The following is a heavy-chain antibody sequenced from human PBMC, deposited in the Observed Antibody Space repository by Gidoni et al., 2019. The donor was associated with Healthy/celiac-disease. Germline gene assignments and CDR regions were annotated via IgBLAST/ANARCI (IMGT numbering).Heavy chain of an antibody. CDR2: ISSSGSTI. J-gene: IGHJ4*02. CDR1: GFTFSSSE. Sequence: EVQLVESGGGLVQPGGSLSLSCAASGFTFSSSEMNWVRQAPGKGLEWVSYISSSGSTIYYADSVKGRFTISRDNAKNSLYLQMNSLRAEDTAVYYCAGGADSSGYLDYWGQGTLVTVSS. V-gene: IGHV3-48*03. CDR3: AGGADSSGYLDY. D-gene: IGHD3-22*01.